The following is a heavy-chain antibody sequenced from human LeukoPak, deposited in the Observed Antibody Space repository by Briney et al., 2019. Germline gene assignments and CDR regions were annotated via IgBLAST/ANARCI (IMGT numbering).Heavy chain of an antibody. CDR2: ISSSGST. D-gene: IGHD3/OR15-3a*01. CDR1: GDSISSGDYY. V-gene: IGHV4-61*02. CDR3: ARQTGSGLFILP. Sequence: PSETLSLTCTVSGDSISSGDYYWSWIRQPAGKGLEWIGRISSSGSTNYNPSLKSRVTISVDTSKNQFSLKLTSVTAADTAVYYCARQTGSGLFILPGGQGTLVTVSS. J-gene: IGHJ4*02.